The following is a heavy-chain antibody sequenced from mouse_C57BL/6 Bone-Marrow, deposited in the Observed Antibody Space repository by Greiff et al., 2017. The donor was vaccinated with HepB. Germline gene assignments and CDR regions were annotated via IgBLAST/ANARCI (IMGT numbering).Heavy chain of an antibody. CDR2: ISDGGSYT. CDR3: ARIYYYGSSPAWFAY. D-gene: IGHD1-1*01. Sequence: EVQGVESGGGLVKPGGSLKLSCAASGFTFSSYAMSWVRQTPEKRLEWVATISDGGSYTYYPDNVKGRFTISRDNAKNNLYLQMSHLKSEDTAMYYCARIYYYGSSPAWFAYWGQGTLVTVSA. V-gene: IGHV5-4*01. CDR1: GFTFSSYA. J-gene: IGHJ3*01.